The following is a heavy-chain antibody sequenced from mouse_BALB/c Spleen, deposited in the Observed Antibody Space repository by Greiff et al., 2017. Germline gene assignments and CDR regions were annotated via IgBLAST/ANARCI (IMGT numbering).Heavy chain of an antibody. CDR1: GFTFSSYA. Sequence: EVKLVESGGGLVKPGGSLKLSCAASGFTFSSYAMSWVRQTPEKRLEWVASISSGGSTYYPDSVKGRFTISRDNARNILYLQMSSLRSEDTAMYYCARGVITSYYYAMDYWGQGTSVTVSS. V-gene: IGHV5-6-5*01. CDR3: ARGVITSYYYAMDY. D-gene: IGHD2-4*01. J-gene: IGHJ4*01. CDR2: ISSGGST.